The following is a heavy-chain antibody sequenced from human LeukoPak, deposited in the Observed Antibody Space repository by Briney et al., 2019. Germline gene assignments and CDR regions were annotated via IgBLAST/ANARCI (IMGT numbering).Heavy chain of an antibody. CDR2: IYYSGST. CDR3: ARSPSRGISSGWYHFTNWFDP. CDR1: GDSISKDFYC. V-gene: IGHV4-61*01. D-gene: IGHD6-19*01. Sequence: SETLSLTCTVSGDSISKDFYCWAWIRQPPGKGLEWIGYIYYSGSTNYNPSLKSRVTISVDTSKNQFSLKLSSVTAADTAVYYCARSPSRGISSGWYHFTNWFDPWGQGTLVTVSS. J-gene: IGHJ5*02.